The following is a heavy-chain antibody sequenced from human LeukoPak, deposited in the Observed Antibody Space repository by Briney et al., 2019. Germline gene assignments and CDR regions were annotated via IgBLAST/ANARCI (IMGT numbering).Heavy chain of an antibody. Sequence: SETLSLTCTVSGRSISSYYWSWVRQPPGKGLEWLVYIYYIESTNYNPSLKRRVTISVDTSKDQFSLRLSSVTATDTAVYYCARPRPEGNLLFRGATFHIWGQGTMVTVSS. CDR2: IYYIEST. CDR1: GRSISSYY. V-gene: IGHV4-59*08. J-gene: IGHJ3*02. CDR3: ARPRPEGNLLFRGATFHI. D-gene: IGHD4-23*01.